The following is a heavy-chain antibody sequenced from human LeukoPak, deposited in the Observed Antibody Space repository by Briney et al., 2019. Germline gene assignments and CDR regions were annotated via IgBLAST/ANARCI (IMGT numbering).Heavy chain of an antibody. CDR1: GGSISSSSSF. V-gene: IGHV4-39*07. D-gene: IGHD5-12*01. CDR3: ASSEATTTPPPYGMDV. J-gene: IGHJ6*02. CDR2: FYYIGST. Sequence: QTSETLSLTCTVSGGSISSSSSFWAWIRQPPGKGLEWIGSFYYIGSTYYNPSLKSRVTISVDTSKNQFSLKLSSVTAADTAVYYCASSEATTTPPPYGMDVWGQGTKVTVSS.